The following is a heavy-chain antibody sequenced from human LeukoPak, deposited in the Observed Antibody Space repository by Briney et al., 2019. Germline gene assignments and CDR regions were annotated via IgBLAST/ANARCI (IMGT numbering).Heavy chain of an antibody. CDR1: GFTFSSYS. D-gene: IGHD6-13*01. CDR3: ARDLWAQKLPHRYFDY. V-gene: IGHV3-21*04. CDR2: ISSSGSYI. J-gene: IGHJ4*02. Sequence: GGSLRLSCAASGFTFSSYSMNWVRQAPGKGWKWGSSISSSGSYIYYAYSVKGRFTISRDNAKNSLYLQMNRLRAEDTAVYYCARDLWAQKLPHRYFDYWGQGTLVTVSS.